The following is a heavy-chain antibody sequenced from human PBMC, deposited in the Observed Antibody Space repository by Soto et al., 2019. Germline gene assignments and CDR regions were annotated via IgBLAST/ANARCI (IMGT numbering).Heavy chain of an antibody. CDR3: AKEDGDWRYDYRDVLAF. J-gene: IGHJ6*01. D-gene: IGHD5-12*01. Sequence: LRLSCAASGFTFSSYAMSWVRQAPGKGLEWVSAISGSGGSTYYADSVKGRFTISRDNSKNTLYLQMNSLRAEDTAVYYCAKEDGDWRYDYRDVLAFWAQGSTDPGSS. CDR1: GFTFSSYA. CDR2: ISGSGGST. V-gene: IGHV3-23*01.